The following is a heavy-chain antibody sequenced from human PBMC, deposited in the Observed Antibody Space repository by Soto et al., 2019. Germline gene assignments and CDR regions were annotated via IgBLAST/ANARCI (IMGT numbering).Heavy chain of an antibody. Sequence: EVQLVESWGGLVQPGGSLRLSCAASGFTFSSYSMNWVRQAPGKGLEWVSYISSSSSTIYYADSVKGRFTISRDNAKNSLYLQMNSLRDEDTAVYYCAREPRYYYDSSGYLNWFDPWGQGTLVTVSS. CDR3: AREPRYYYDSSGYLNWFDP. CDR1: GFTFSSYS. J-gene: IGHJ5*02. V-gene: IGHV3-48*02. D-gene: IGHD3-22*01. CDR2: ISSSSSTI.